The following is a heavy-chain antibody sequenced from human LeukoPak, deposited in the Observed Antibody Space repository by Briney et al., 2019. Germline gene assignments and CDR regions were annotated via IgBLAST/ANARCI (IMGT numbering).Heavy chain of an antibody. D-gene: IGHD3-3*01. J-gene: IGHJ6*02. V-gene: IGHV1-8*01. CDR2: MNPNSGNT. CDR3: ARRFLEWLLTPYYGMDV. CDR1: GYTFTSYD. Sequence: ASVKVSCKASGYTFTSYDINWVRQATGQGLEWMGWMNPNSGNTGYAQKFQGRVTMTRNTSISTAYMELSSLRSEDNAVYYCARRFLEWLLTPYYGMDVWGQGTTVTVSS.